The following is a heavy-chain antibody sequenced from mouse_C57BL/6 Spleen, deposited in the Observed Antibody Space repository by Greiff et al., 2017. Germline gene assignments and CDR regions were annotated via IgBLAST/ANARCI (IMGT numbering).Heavy chain of an antibody. CDR2: IYPRSGNT. D-gene: IGHD1-1*01. V-gene: IGHV1-81*01. CDR1: GYTFTSYG. J-gene: IGHJ2*01. Sequence: VQLQESGAELARPGASVKLSCKASGYTFTSYGISWVKQRTGQGLEWIGEIYPRSGNTYYNEKFKGKATLTADKSSSTAYMELRSLTSEDSAVYFCARLHYGSSPHLDYWGQGTTLTVSS. CDR3: ARLHYGSSPHLDY.